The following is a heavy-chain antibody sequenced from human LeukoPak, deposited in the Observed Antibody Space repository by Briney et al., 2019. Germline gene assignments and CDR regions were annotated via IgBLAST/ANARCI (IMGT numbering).Heavy chain of an antibody. D-gene: IGHD2-21*02. J-gene: IGHJ3*02. CDR2: INPSGGST. V-gene: IGHV1-46*01. CDR1: GYTFTSYY. CDR3: ARGIVVVTSSGNAFDI. Sequence: ASVKVSCKASGYTFTSYYMHWVRQAPGQGLEWMGIINPSGGSTSYAQKFQGRVTMTRDMSTSTVYMDLSGLRSEDTAVYYCARGIVVVTSSGNAFDIWGQGTMVTVSS.